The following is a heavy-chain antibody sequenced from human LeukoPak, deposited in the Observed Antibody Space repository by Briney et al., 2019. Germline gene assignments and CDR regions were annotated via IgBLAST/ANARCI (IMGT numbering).Heavy chain of an antibody. D-gene: IGHD4-17*01. Sequence: GGSLRLSCAASGFTFSSYSMNWVRQAPGKGLEWVSSVSSSSYIYYADSVKGRFTISRDNAKNSLYLQMNSLRAEDTAVYYCARTTTVTTSSYGYWGQGTLVTVSS. V-gene: IGHV3-21*01. CDR3: ARTTTVTTSSYGY. CDR2: VSSSSYI. CDR1: GFTFSSYS. J-gene: IGHJ4*02.